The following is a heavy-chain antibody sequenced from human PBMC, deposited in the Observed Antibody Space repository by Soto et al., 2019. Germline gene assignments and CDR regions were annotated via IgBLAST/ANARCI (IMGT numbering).Heavy chain of an antibody. V-gene: IGHV1-18*04. CDR1: GYTFNKYS. CDR3: TRRHGDFAGDFDY. Sequence: QGQLVQSGAEVKKPGASVKVSCKASGYTFNKYSISWVRQAPGQGLEWMGWISASNGNTDFAQKFQGRVTMAIDTSTSTAYMELRSLRSDDTAVFYCTRRHGDFAGDFDYWGQGTLVTVSS. D-gene: IGHD4-17*01. J-gene: IGHJ4*02. CDR2: ISASNGNT.